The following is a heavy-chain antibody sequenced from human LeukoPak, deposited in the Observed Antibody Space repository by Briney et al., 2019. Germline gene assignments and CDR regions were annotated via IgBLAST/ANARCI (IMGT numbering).Heavy chain of an antibody. J-gene: IGHJ6*02. V-gene: IGHV4-34*01. CDR3: ARGGPSYSNYYYYYGMDV. CDR2: INHSEST. D-gene: IGHD4-11*01. CDR1: AGSFSGYC. Sequence: SETLSLTCAVHAGSFSGYCWSWIRQPPGKGLEWIGEINHSESTNYNPSLKSRVIISVDTSKNQLSLKLSSVTAADTAVYYCARGGPSYSNYYYYYGMDVWGQGTTVTVSS.